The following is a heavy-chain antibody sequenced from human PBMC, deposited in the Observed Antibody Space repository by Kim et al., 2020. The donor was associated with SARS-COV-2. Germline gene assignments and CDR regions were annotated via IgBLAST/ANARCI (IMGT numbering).Heavy chain of an antibody. J-gene: IGHJ4*02. CDR2: TP. Sequence: TPNYTQMFKGRVSITADESTGTAYMELSSLRSEDTAVYYCARDPNGVFDHWGQGTLVTVSS. D-gene: IGHD2-8*01. CDR3: ARDPNGVFDH. V-gene: IGHV1-69*01.